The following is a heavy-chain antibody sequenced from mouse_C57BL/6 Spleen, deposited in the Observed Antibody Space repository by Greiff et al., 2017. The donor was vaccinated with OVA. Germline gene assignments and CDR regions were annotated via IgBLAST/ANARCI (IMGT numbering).Heavy chain of an antibody. CDR1: GYAFSSSW. CDR3: ARSDGYHWYFDV. J-gene: IGHJ1*03. CDR2: IYPGDGDT. V-gene: IGHV1-82*01. Sequence: QVQLQQSGPELVKPGASVKISCKASGYAFSSSWMNWVKQRPGKGLEWIGRIYPGDGDTNYNGKFNGKATLTADKSSSTAYMQLSSLTSEDSAVYFCARSDGYHWYFDVWGTGTTVTVSS. D-gene: IGHD2-3*01.